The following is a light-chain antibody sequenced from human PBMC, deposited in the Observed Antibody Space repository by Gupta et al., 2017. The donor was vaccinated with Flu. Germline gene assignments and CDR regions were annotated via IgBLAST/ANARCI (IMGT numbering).Light chain of an antibody. Sequence: ATRSVSPGERATLACRASQSMSSNLAWYQQKPGQAPRLLLYGASTRATAISARFSGSGSGTEFTLTISSLQSEDFAVYYCQHYNNWPPYTFGQGTKLEIK. J-gene: IGKJ2*01. CDR3: QHYNNWPPYT. CDR2: GAS. CDR1: QSMSSN. V-gene: IGKV3-15*01.